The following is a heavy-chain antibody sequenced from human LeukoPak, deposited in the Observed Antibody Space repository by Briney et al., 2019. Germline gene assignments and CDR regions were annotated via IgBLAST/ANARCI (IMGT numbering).Heavy chain of an antibody. CDR1: GGSFSGYY. V-gene: IGHV4-34*01. J-gene: IGHJ6*04. Sequence: SENLSLTCAVYGGSFSGYYWSWIRQPPGKGLEWIGEINHSGSTNYNPSLKSRVTISVDTSKNQFSLKLSSVTAADTAVYYCARGRYGMDVWGKGTTVTVSS. CDR3: ARGRYGMDV. CDR2: INHSGST.